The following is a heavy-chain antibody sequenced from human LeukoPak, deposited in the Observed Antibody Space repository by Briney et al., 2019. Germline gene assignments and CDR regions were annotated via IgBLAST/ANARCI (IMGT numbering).Heavy chain of an antibody. J-gene: IGHJ6*02. V-gene: IGHV3-74*01. CDR3: AKGAPVVVAATEGGMDV. CDR1: GFTFSSYW. CDR2: ISPDGSTT. D-gene: IGHD2-15*01. Sequence: GGSLRLSCAASGFTFSSYWMHWVRQAPGKGLVWVSRISPDGSTTGHADSVKGRFTTSRDNAKNTLYLQMNSLRAEDTAVYYCAKGAPVVVAATEGGMDVWGQGTTVTVSS.